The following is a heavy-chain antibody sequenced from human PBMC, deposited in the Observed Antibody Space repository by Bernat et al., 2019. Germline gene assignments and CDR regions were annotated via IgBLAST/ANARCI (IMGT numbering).Heavy chain of an antibody. CDR3: TTDSEIVDAVVFYEYPPAILDY. J-gene: IGHJ4*02. CDR1: GFTFNNAW. V-gene: IGHV3-15*07. D-gene: IGHD3-3*01. Sequence: EVHLVESGGGLVEPGGSLRLSCAASGFTFNNAWMDWVRQAPGKGLEWVGRIKSNTDGGTTDYAAPVKDRFTISRDDSKDTLYLHMNSLKTEDTAVYYCTTDSEIVDAVVFYEYPPAILDYWGQGTLVTVSS. CDR2: IKSNTDGGTT.